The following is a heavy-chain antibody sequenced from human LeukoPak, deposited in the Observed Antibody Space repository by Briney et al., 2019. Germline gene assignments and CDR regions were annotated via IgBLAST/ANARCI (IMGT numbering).Heavy chain of an antibody. CDR3: ARDRVATIFTYHPMFDS. J-gene: IGHJ5*01. CDR2: INPDESDK. CDR1: RFTFSVHW. V-gene: IGHV3-74*01. Sequence: GGSLRLSCAASRFTFSVHWVHWVRQAPGKGLEWVSRINPDESDKAYADSVKGRFTISRDNAKSTLYLQMNSLRVEDTAVYYCARDRVATIFTYHPMFDSWGPGTLVTVSS. D-gene: IGHD3-10*02.